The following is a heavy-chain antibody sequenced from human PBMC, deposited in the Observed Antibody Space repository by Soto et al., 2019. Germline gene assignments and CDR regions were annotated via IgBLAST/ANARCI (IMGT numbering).Heavy chain of an antibody. Sequence: RASVKVSCKASGGTFSSYTISWVRQAPGQGLEWMGRIIPILGIANYAQKFQGRVTITADKSTSTAYMELSSLRSEDTAVYYCARYLVPAAMFTKSSDAFDIWGQGTMVTVSS. D-gene: IGHD2-2*01. J-gene: IGHJ3*02. V-gene: IGHV1-69*02. CDR1: GGTFSSYT. CDR3: ARYLVPAAMFTKSSDAFDI. CDR2: IIPILGIA.